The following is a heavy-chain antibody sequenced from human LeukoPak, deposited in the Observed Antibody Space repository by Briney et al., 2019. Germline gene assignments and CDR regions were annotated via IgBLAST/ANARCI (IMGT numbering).Heavy chain of an antibody. Sequence: GGSLRLSCAASGFTFSSNAMHWVRQAPGKGLGWVAVISYDGSNKYYADSVKGRFTISRDNSKNTLYLQMNSLRAEDTAVYYCAKGRFGELLGYFDYWGQGTLVTVSS. J-gene: IGHJ4*02. CDR2: ISYDGSNK. D-gene: IGHD3-10*01. V-gene: IGHV3-30*04. CDR3: AKGRFGELLGYFDY. CDR1: GFTFSSNA.